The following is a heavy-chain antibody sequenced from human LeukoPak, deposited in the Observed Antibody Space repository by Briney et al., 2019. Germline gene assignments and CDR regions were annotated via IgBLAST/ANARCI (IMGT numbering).Heavy chain of an antibody. CDR1: GGSISSSTYY. CDR3: ARLTPYSGSPLGDY. D-gene: IGHD1-26*01. J-gene: IGHJ4*02. Sequence: SETLSLTCTVSGGSISSSTYYWGWIRQPPGKGLEWIGSISYSGSTYYNPSLKSRVTISVDTSNNQFSLKLSSVTAADTAVYYCARLTPYSGSPLGDYWGQGTLVTVSS. CDR2: ISYSGST. V-gene: IGHV4-39*01.